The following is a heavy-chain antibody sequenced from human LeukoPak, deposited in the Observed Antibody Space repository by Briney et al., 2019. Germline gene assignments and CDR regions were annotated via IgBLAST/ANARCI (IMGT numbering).Heavy chain of an antibody. V-gene: IGHV4-34*01. J-gene: IGHJ6*02. D-gene: IGHD6-13*01. CDR3: ASKYSSSWYMDV. Sequence: SETLSLTCDVYGGSFSGYYWSWIRQPPGKGLEWIGEINHSGSTNYNPSLKSRVTISVDTSKNQFSLKLSSVTAADTAVYYCASKYSSSWYMDVWGQGTTVTVSS. CDR1: GGSFSGYY. CDR2: INHSGST.